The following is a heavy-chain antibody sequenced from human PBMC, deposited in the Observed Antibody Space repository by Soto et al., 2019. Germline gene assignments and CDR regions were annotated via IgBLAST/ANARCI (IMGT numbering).Heavy chain of an antibody. J-gene: IGHJ6*02. Sequence: QVQLVQSGAEVKKPGASVKVSCKASGYTFTSYGISWVRQAPGLGLEWMGWISAYNGNTNYAQKLQGRVTMTTDTSTSTAYMELRSLRSDDTAVYYCARAYSSGDYYYYGMDVWGQGTTVTVSS. CDR1: GYTFTSYG. V-gene: IGHV1-18*04. D-gene: IGHD6-19*01. CDR3: ARAYSSGDYYYYGMDV. CDR2: ISAYNGNT.